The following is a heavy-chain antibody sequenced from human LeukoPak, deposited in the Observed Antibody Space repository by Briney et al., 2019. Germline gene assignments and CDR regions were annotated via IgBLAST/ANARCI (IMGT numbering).Heavy chain of an antibody. J-gene: IGHJ4*02. Sequence: PSETLSLTCAVYGGSFSGYYWSWIRQPPGKGLEWIGEINHSGSTNYNPSLKSRVTISVDTSKNQFSLKLSSVTAADTAVYYCARGGPSIAAAGYWGQGTLVTVSS. CDR2: INHSGST. CDR1: GGSFSGYY. CDR3: ARGGPSIAAAGY. V-gene: IGHV4-34*01. D-gene: IGHD6-13*01.